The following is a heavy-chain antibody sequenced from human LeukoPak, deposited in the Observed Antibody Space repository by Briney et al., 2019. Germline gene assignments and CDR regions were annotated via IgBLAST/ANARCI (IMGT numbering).Heavy chain of an antibody. D-gene: IGHD4-17*01. V-gene: IGHV3-53*01. Sequence: GGSLRLSCAASGFTVSSNYMSWVRQAPGKGLESVSVIYSGGSTYYADSVKGRFTISRDNSKNTLYLQMNSLRAEDTAVYYCARDQCGAGAGFDPWGQGTLVTVSS. CDR3: ARDQCGAGAGFDP. J-gene: IGHJ5*02. CDR1: GFTVSSNY. CDR2: IYSGGST.